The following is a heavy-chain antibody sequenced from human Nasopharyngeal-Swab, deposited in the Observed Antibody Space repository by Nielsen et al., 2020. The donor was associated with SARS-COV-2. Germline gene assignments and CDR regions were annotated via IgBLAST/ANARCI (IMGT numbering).Heavy chain of an antibody. Sequence: ASVKVSCKASGYTFTSYDTNWVRQATGQGLEWMGWMNPNSGNTGYAQKFQGRVTMTRNTSISTAYMELSSLRSEDTAVYYCARREKIVAGNYYWGQGTLVTVSS. CDR1: GYTFTSYD. CDR3: ARREKIVAGNYY. V-gene: IGHV1-8*01. D-gene: IGHD6-19*01. CDR2: MNPNSGNT. J-gene: IGHJ4*02.